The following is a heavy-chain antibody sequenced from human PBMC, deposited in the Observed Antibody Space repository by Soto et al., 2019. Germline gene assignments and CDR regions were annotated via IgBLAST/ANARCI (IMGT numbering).Heavy chain of an antibody. D-gene: IGHD6-13*01. CDR3: AKGKEQGSHAFDI. CDR1: GFTFSSYA. CDR2: ISGSGGST. Sequence: GGSLRLSCAASGFTFSSYAMSWVRQAPGKGLEWVSAISGSGGSTYYADSVKGRFTISRDNSKNTLYLQMNSLRAEDRAVYYCAKGKEQGSHAFDIWGQGTMVTVSS. J-gene: IGHJ3*02. V-gene: IGHV3-23*01.